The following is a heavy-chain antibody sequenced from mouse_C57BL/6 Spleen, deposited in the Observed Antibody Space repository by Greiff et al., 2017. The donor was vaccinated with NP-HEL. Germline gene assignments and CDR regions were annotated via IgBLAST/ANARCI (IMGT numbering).Heavy chain of an antibody. J-gene: IGHJ3*01. Sequence: QVQLQQPGAELVKPGASVKLSCKASGYTFTSYWMHWVKQRPGRGLEWIGRIDPNSGGTKYNEKFKSKATLTVDKPSSTAYMQLSSLTSEDSAVYDCARSWVYDYEAWFGYWGQGTLVTVSA. V-gene: IGHV1-72*01. CDR3: ARSWVYDYEAWFGY. D-gene: IGHD2-4*01. CDR2: IDPNSGGT. CDR1: GYTFTSYW.